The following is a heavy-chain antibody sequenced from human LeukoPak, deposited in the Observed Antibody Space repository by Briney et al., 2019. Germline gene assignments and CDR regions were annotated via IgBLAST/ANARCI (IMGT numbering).Heavy chain of an antibody. D-gene: IGHD6-13*01. CDR2: IYYSGST. V-gene: IGHV4-59*01. CDR3: AKAGYSNYFDY. CDR1: GGSISSYY. J-gene: IGHJ4*02. Sequence: SETLSLICTVSGGSISSYYWSWIRQPPGKGLEWIGYIYYSGSTNYNPSLKSRVTISVDTSKNQFSLKLSSVTAADTAVYYCAKAGYSNYFDYWGQGTLVTVSS.